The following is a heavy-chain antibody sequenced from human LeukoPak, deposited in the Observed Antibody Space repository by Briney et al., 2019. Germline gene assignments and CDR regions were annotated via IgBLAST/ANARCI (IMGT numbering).Heavy chain of an antibody. CDR1: GVTLSDHH. Sequence: PGGSLRLSCAASGVTLSDHHMDWVRQAPGKGLEWVGRIKSKTDGGTTDYAAPVKGRFTISRDDSKNTLYLQMNSLKTEDTAVYYCTTALVPSYYDSSGYYLAEYFQHWGRGTLVTVSS. CDR2: IKSKTDGGTT. J-gene: IGHJ1*01. D-gene: IGHD3-22*01. V-gene: IGHV3-15*01. CDR3: TTALVPSYYDSSGYYLAEYFQH.